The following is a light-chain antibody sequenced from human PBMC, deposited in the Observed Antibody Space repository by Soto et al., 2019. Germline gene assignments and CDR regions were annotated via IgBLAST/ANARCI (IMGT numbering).Light chain of an antibody. CDR1: SSNIGAGYD. V-gene: IGLV1-40*01. J-gene: IGLJ3*02. CDR3: QSYDSSLSGSV. CDR2: GDT. Sequence: SVLTQPPSVSGAPGQRVTISCTGSSSNIGAGYDVQWYQQLPGTAPKLLIYGDTNRPSGVPDRFSGSNSGTSASLAITGLQAEDESDYYCQSYDSSLSGSVFGGGTKVTVL.